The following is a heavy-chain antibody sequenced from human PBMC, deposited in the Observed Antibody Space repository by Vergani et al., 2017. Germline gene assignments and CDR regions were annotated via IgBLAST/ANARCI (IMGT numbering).Heavy chain of an antibody. J-gene: IGHJ3*02. Sequence: EVQLLESGGGLVQPGGSLRLSCAASGFTFSSYAMSWVRQAPGKGLEWVSAISGSGGSTYYADSGKGRFTISRDNSKNTLYLQMNSLRAEDTAVYYCAKGYVGDYGDYASFSAFDIWGQGTMVTVSS. V-gene: IGHV3-23*01. D-gene: IGHD4-17*01. CDR2: ISGSGGST. CDR1: GFTFSSYA. CDR3: AKGYVGDYGDYASFSAFDI.